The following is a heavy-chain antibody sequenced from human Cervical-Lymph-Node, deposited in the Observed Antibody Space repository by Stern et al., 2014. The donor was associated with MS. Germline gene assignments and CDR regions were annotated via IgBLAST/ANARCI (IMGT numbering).Heavy chain of an antibody. V-gene: IGHV1-69*01. D-gene: IGHD3-3*01. Sequence: QVQLVQSGAEVKRPGSSVRVSCKASVDSFTSYAFSWVRQAPGQGLEWMGGIVPNFGTANYGRKFQGRVTINADEYTRTVYMEMSSLSSDDTAVYYCARGRDPMIRSGYYVPVDYYGMDVWGQGTTVIVSS. CDR3: ARGRDPMIRSGYYVPVDYYGMDV. CDR1: VDSFTSYA. J-gene: IGHJ6*02. CDR2: IVPNFGTA.